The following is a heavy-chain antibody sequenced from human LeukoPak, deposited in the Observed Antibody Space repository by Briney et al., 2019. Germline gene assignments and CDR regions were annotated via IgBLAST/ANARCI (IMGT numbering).Heavy chain of an antibody. CDR1: GYTFTSYD. Sequence: GASVKVSCKASGYTFTSYDINWVRQATGQGLEWMGWMNPNSGNTGYAQKFQGRVTITRNTSISTAYMELSSLRSEDTAVYYCARVMRRVGVQPLGYWGQGTLVTVSS. CDR2: MNPNSGNT. D-gene: IGHD3-16*01. CDR3: ARVMRRVGVQPLGY. J-gene: IGHJ4*02. V-gene: IGHV1-8*03.